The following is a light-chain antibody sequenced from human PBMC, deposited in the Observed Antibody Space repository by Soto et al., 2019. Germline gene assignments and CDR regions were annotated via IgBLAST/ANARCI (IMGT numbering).Light chain of an antibody. CDR2: GAS. J-gene: IGKJ4*01. CDR1: RSVNNNY. Sequence: EIVLTQSPGTLSLSPGERATLSCRASRSVNNNYLAWYQQKPGQAPRLLIFGASSRATGIPDRFIGSGSGTNFTLTISSLEPEDFAVYYCQQRSNWPPVTFGGGTKVEIK. CDR3: QQRSNWPPVT. V-gene: IGKV3D-20*02.